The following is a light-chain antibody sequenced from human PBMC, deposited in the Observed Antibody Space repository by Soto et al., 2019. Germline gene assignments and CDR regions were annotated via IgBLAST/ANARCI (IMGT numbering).Light chain of an antibody. J-gene: IGLJ1*01. CDR1: DSNIGSNY. V-gene: IGLV1-47*01. CDR2: RND. Sequence: QSVLTQPPSASGTPGQAVSISCSGSDSNIGSNYVYWYQQVPGMAPKLLIFRNDQRPSGVPDRFSGFKSGTSASLGISGLRPEDEAFYYCSSYAGNNNYVFGTGTKVTVL. CDR3: SSYAGNNNYV.